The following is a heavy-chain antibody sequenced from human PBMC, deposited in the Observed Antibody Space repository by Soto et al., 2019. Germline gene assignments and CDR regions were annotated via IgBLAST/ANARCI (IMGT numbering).Heavy chain of an antibody. CDR2: IIPMFGTA. CDR1: GGTFSSYA. V-gene: IGHV1-69*12. J-gene: IGHJ4*02. Sequence: QVQLVQSGAEMKKPGSSVKVSCKASGGTFSSYAISWVRQAPGQGLEWMGGIIPMFGTANYAQKFQGRVTITANESTSTAYMYLSSLRSEDTAVYYCARGKGWRTLDHWGQGTLVTVSS. D-gene: IGHD1-7*01. CDR3: ARGKGWRTLDH.